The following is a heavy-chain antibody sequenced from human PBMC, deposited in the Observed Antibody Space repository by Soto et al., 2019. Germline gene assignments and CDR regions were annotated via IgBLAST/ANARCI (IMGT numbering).Heavy chain of an antibody. CDR1: GFSLSTSGVG. V-gene: IGHV2-5*01. D-gene: IGHD1-1*01. Sequence: SGPTLVNPTQTLTLTCTFSGFSLSTSGVGVGWIRRPPGKALEWLALIYWNDDKRYSPSLKSRLTITKDTSKNQVVLTMTNMDPVDTATYYCAHRPYSFLPYNRYYYFDYWGQGTLVTVSS. CDR3: AHRPYSFLPYNRYYYFDY. J-gene: IGHJ4*02. CDR2: IYWNDDK.